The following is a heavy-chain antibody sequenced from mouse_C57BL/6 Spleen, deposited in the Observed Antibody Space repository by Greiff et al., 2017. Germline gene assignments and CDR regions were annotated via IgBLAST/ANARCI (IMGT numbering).Heavy chain of an antibody. J-gene: IGHJ4*01. V-gene: IGHV5-17*01. D-gene: IGHD2-3*01. CDR2: ISSGSSTI. CDR1: GFTFSDYG. Sequence: EVKLVESGGGLVKPGGSLKLSCAASGFTFSDYGMHWVRQAPEKGLEWVAYISSGSSTIYYADTVKGRFTISRDNAKNTLFLQMTSLRSEDTAMYYCARPGGYYDYAMDYWGQGTSVTVSS. CDR3: ARPGGYYDYAMDY.